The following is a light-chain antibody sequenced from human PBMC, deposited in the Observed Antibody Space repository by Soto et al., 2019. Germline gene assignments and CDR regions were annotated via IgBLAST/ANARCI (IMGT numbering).Light chain of an antibody. CDR2: AAS. CDR3: QKSNSLPLP. V-gene: IGKV1-12*01. CDR1: QDISSW. Sequence: DIQMTQSPSSVSAFVGDRVTITCRASQDISSWLAWYQQKPGKAPKLLIYAASSLESGVPSRFSGSGSGTIFILTISSLQTEDFATYSCQKSNSLPLPFGQGTRLEIK. J-gene: IGKJ5*01.